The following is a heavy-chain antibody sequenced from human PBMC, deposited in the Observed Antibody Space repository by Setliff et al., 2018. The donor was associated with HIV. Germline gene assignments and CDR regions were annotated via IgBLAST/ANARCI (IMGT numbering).Heavy chain of an antibody. CDR3: ARGIRDSCEGSPYYSYCYMDV. J-gene: IGHJ6*03. Sequence: SETLSLTCKVSGDSVSSYNYYWSWIRQHPGKGLEWIGYIYYSGSSYYNPSVRSRVIMSLDTSENHFSLKLSSVTAADTAVYYCARGIRDSCEGSPYYSYCYMDVWGTGTTVTVSS. CDR1: GDSVSSYNYY. CDR2: IYYSGSS. D-gene: IGHD3-9*01. V-gene: IGHV4-31*03.